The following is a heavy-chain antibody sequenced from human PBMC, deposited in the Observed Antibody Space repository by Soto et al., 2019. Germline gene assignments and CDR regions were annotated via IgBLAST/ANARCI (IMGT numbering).Heavy chain of an antibody. J-gene: IGHJ6*02. Sequence: GGSLRLSCAASGFTFSSYWMSWVRQAPGKGLEWVANIKQDGSEKYYVDSVKGRFTISRDNAKNSLYLQMNSLRAEDTAVYYCARDSVTELRNYGMDVWGQGTTVTVSS. CDR1: GFTFSSYW. CDR3: ARDSVTELRNYGMDV. CDR2: IKQDGSEK. D-gene: IGHD1-7*01. V-gene: IGHV3-7*05.